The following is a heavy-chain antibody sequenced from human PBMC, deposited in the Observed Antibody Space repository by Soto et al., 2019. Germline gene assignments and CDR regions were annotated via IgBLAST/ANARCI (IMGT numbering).Heavy chain of an antibody. V-gene: IGHV3-23*01. CDR1: GFTFSSYA. CDR2: ISGSGGST. Sequence: PGGSLRLSCAASGFTFSSYAMSWVRQAPGKGLEWVSAISGSGGSTYYADSVKGRFTISRDNSKNTLYLQMNSLRAEDTAVYYCAKAYYDSSGYYFNYYYYYGMDVWGQGTTVTVSS. CDR3: AKAYYDSSGYYFNYYYYYGMDV. D-gene: IGHD3-22*01. J-gene: IGHJ6*02.